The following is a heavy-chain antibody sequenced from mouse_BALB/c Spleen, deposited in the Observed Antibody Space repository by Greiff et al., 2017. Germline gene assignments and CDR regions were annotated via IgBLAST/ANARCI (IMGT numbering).Heavy chain of an antibody. CDR2: ISSGSSTI. J-gene: IGHJ1*01. CDR3: ARWGGYYPYWYFDV. V-gene: IGHV5-17*02. Sequence: EVQLVESGGGLVQPGGSRKLSCAASGFTFSSFGMHWVRQAPEKGLEWVAYISSGSSTIYYADTVKGRFTISRDNPKNTLFLQMTSLRSEDTAMYYCARWGGYYPYWYFDVWGAGTTVTVSS. D-gene: IGHD2-3*01. CDR1: GFTFSSFG.